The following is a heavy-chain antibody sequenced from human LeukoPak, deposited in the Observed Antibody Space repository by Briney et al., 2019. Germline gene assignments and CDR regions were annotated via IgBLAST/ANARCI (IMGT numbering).Heavy chain of an antibody. CDR1: GGSISGYF. Sequence: PSETLSLTCAVSGGSISGYFWSWIRQPPGKGLEWVGDIYYSGSTNYNPSLKSRVTISVDPSKNQPSLKPSSATTADTALYYCARQQYYYDNNGSWFYYYGIDVWGPGTTVTVSS. J-gene: IGHJ6*02. CDR2: IYYSGST. D-gene: IGHD3-22*01. CDR3: ARQQYYYDNNGSWFYYYGIDV. V-gene: IGHV4-59*08.